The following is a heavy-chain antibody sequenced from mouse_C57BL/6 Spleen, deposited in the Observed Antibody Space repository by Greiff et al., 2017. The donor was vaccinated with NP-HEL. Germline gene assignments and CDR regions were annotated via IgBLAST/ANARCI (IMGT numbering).Heavy chain of an antibody. D-gene: IGHD4-1*01. Sequence: VKLQQPGAELVKPGASVKLSCKASGYTFTSYWMHWVKQRPGRGLEWIGRIDPNSGGTKYNEKFKSKATLTVDKPSSTAYMQLSSLTSEDSAVYYCARAKGLTGTGGYWYFDVWGTGTTVTVSS. J-gene: IGHJ1*03. CDR1: GYTFTSYW. CDR2: IDPNSGGT. CDR3: ARAKGLTGTGGYWYFDV. V-gene: IGHV1-72*01.